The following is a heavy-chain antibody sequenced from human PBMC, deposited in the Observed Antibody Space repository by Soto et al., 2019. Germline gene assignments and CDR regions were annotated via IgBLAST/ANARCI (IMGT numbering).Heavy chain of an antibody. J-gene: IGHJ5*02. D-gene: IGHD2-15*01. Sequence: SLKISCAASGFTFDDYAMHWARQAPGKGLEWVSGISWNSGSIGYADSVKGRFTISRDNAKNTLYLQMNSLRAEDTAVYYCARERYCSGGSCDVRTPSRWFDPWGQGTLVTVSS. V-gene: IGHV3-9*01. CDR3: ARERYCSGGSCDVRTPSRWFDP. CDR2: ISWNSGSI. CDR1: GFTFDDYA.